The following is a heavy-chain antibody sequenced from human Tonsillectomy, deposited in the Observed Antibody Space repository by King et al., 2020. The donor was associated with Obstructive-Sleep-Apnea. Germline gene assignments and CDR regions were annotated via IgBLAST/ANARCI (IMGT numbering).Heavy chain of an antibody. Sequence: VQLVESGGGVVQPGRSLRLSCAASGFTFSSFGMHWVRQAPGKGLEWVAVISYDGSNKYYADSVKGRFTLSRDNSKNTLYLQMNSLRAEDTAVYYCAKYSLYTSGSYAMDVWGQGTTVTVPS. CDR3: AKYSLYTSGSYAMDV. CDR2: ISYDGSNK. J-gene: IGHJ6*02. D-gene: IGHD3-10*01. CDR1: GFTFSSFG. V-gene: IGHV3-30*18.